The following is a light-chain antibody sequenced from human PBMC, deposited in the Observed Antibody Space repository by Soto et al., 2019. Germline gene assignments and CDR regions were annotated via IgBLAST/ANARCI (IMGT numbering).Light chain of an antibody. Sequence: QSALTQPASVSGSPGQSITISCTGTSSDVGSYNLVSWYQQYPGKTPKLMIYEGSKRPSGVSNRFSGSKSGNAASLTISGLQAEDEADYYCCSYAGSNTVGVFGTGTKVTVL. CDR1: SSDVGSYNL. CDR3: CSYAGSNTVGV. J-gene: IGLJ1*01. CDR2: EGS. V-gene: IGLV2-23*01.